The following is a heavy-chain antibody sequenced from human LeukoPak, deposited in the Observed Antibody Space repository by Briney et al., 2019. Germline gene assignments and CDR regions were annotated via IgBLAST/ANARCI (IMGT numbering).Heavy chain of an antibody. CDR2: IKQDGSEK. J-gene: IGHJ6*03. V-gene: IGHV3-7*01. D-gene: IGHD3-10*01. Sequence: GGSLRLSCEASGFTFSNYNMNWVRQAPGKGLEWVANIKQDGSEKYYVDSVKGRFTISRDNAKNTLYLQMNSLRAEDTAVYYCARGTYGSGSYYSIYYYYYMDVWGKGTTVTISS. CDR3: ARGTYGSGSYYSIYYYYYMDV. CDR1: GFTFSNYN.